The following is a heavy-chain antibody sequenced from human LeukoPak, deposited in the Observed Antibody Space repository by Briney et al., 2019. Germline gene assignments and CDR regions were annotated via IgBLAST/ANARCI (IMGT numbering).Heavy chain of an antibody. V-gene: IGHV3-23*01. J-gene: IGHJ6*03. Sequence: GGSLRLSCAASGFTFSSYAMSWVRQAPGKGLEWVSAISGSGGSTYYADSVKGRFTISRDNSKNTLYLQMNSLTAEDTAVYYCAKGWDWNYFYYMDVWGKGTTVTVSS. CDR2: ISGSGGST. CDR1: GFTFSSYA. D-gene: IGHD3/OR15-3a*01. CDR3: AKGWDWNYFYYMDV.